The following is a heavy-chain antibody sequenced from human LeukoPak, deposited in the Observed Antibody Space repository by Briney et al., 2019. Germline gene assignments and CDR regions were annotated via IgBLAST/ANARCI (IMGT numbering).Heavy chain of an antibody. Sequence: GGSLRLSCAASGFTFSSYSMNWVRQAPGKGLEWVSVIYSGGSTYYADSVKGRFTISRDNSKNTLYLQMNSLRAEDTAVYYCARALRSIAAFDYWGQGTLVTVSS. CDR2: IYSGGST. D-gene: IGHD6-13*01. CDR1: GFTFSSYS. CDR3: ARALRSIAAFDY. V-gene: IGHV3-53*01. J-gene: IGHJ4*02.